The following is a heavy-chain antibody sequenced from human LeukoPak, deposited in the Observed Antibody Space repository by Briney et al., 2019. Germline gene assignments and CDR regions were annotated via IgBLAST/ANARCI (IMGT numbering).Heavy chain of an antibody. Sequence: SETLSLTCNVSGDSITNTDYDCGWIRQPPGKELEWIGNIYYTGSTSYNPSLKSRVSISVDTSKAQLYLTLSSVTATDTAIYYCVGQGWQYYDSRGLSAPTWFDPWGQGTLVSVSS. CDR3: VGQGWQYYDSRGLSAPTWFDP. CDR1: GDSITNTDYD. CDR2: IYYTGST. V-gene: IGHV4-39*01. D-gene: IGHD3-22*01. J-gene: IGHJ5*01.